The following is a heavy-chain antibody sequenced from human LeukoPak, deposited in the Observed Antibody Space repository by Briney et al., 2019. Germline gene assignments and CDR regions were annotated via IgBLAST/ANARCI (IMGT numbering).Heavy chain of an antibody. V-gene: IGHV3-23*01. CDR1: GFTFSNYA. J-gene: IGHJ4*02. CDR2: ISGSGGST. CDR3: ARDMEPWNYYGSGSHDY. Sequence: GGSLRLSCTASGFTFSNYAMSWVRQAPGKGLEWVSAISGSGGSTYYADAVKGRFTISRDNSKNTLYLQMKSLRAEDTAVYYCARDMEPWNYYGSGSHDYWGQGTLVTVSS. D-gene: IGHD3-10*01.